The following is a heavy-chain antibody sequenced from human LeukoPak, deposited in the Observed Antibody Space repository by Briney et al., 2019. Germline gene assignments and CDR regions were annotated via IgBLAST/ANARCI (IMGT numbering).Heavy chain of an antibody. Sequence: GWSLRLSCAASGFTFSSYAMHGVRQAPGKGLEWVAVISYDGSNKYYADSVKGRFTISRDNSKNTLYLQMNSLRAEDTAVYYCAKTAGPDYYYYMDVWGKGTTVTISS. D-gene: IGHD6-13*01. CDR3: AKTAGPDYYYYMDV. CDR1: GFTFSSYA. CDR2: ISYDGSNK. J-gene: IGHJ6*03. V-gene: IGHV3-30*04.